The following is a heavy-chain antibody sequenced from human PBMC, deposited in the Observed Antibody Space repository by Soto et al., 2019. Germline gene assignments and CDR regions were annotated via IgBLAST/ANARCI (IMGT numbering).Heavy chain of an antibody. Sequence: GXSEQVSCSASGSAFPSYYMHWVRQAPGQGLEWMGWINPNSGGTNYAQKFQGRVTMTRDTSISTAYMELSRLRSDDTAVYYCARGIVVVPAAIRDWFDPRGQESLVTVSS. CDR2: INPNSGGT. J-gene: IGHJ5*01. V-gene: IGHV1-2*02. CDR3: ARGIVVVPAAIRDWFDP. D-gene: IGHD2-2*02. CDR1: GSAFPSYY.